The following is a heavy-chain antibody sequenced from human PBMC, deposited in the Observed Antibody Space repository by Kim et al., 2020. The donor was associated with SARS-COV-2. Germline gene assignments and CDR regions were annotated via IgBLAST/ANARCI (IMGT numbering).Heavy chain of an antibody. Sequence: SETLSLTCAVYGGSFSDYNWSWIRQPPGKGLEWIGEINHSGSTSHSPSLKSRVTISVDTSKSQFSLRLKSMTAADTAVYYCARGRAGVVPAPVLGLGPYYDYYAMDVLGQGTAVAVSS. J-gene: IGHJ6*02. V-gene: IGHV4-34*01. CDR1: GGSFSDYN. D-gene: IGHD2-2*02. CDR3: ARGRAGVVPAPVLGLGPYYDYYAMDV. CDR2: INHSGST.